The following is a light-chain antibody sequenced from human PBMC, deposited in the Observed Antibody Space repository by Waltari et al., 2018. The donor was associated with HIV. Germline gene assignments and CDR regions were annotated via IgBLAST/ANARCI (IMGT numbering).Light chain of an antibody. Sequence: QSALTQPRSVSGSPGQSVTIPCTGTSSDVGNYNYASWYQQHPGKAPKFMIYDVSQRPSGVPDRFSGSKSGNTASLTISGLQAEDEADYYCCSYAGSYTLGVFGGGTKVTVL. J-gene: IGLJ2*01. CDR1: SSDVGNYNY. CDR2: DVS. V-gene: IGLV2-11*01. CDR3: CSYAGSYTLGV.